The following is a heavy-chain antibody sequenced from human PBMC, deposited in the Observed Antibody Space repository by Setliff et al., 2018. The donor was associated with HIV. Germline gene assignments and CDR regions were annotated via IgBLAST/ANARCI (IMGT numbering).Heavy chain of an antibody. CDR3: ARQVTVVGYFETAAGSFNY. V-gene: IGHV4-34*01. CDR2: INHSGST. D-gene: IGHD2-21*01. Sequence: SETLSLTCAVFGGSFTDIGGSFTDYYWIWIRQPPGKGLEWIGEINHSGSTHYNPSLKSRFTISVDTSKNQFSLKVNSVTAADTAVYYCARQVTVVGYFETAAGSFNYWGPGTLVTVSS. J-gene: IGHJ4*02. CDR1: GGSFTDIGGSFTDYY.